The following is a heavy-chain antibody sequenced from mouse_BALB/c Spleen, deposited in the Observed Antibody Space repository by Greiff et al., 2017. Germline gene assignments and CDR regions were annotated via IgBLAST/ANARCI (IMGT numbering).Heavy chain of an antibody. Sequence: VQLQQSGPGLVQPSQSLSITCTVSGFSLTSYGVHWVRQSPGKGLEWLGVIWSGGSTDYNAAFISRLSISKDNSKSQVFFKMNSLQANDTAMYYCARLDYYDFAWFAYWGQGTLVTVSA. D-gene: IGHD2-4*01. J-gene: IGHJ3*01. CDR2: IWSGGST. CDR1: GFSLTSYG. V-gene: IGHV2-2*02. CDR3: ARLDYYDFAWFAY.